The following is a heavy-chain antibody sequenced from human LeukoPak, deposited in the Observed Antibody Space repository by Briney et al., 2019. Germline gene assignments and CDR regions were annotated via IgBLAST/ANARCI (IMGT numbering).Heavy chain of an antibody. Sequence: PGGSLRLSCAASGFTFSSSAMSWVRQAPGSGLEWVSSISGSGGSTYYADSVKGRFTISRDNSKDTLYLQMNSLRAEDTAVYHCAKEPYDWNVYYFDYWGQGTLVTVSS. V-gene: IGHV3-23*01. D-gene: IGHD1-20*01. J-gene: IGHJ4*02. CDR2: ISGSGGST. CDR1: GFTFSSSA. CDR3: AKEPYDWNVYYFDY.